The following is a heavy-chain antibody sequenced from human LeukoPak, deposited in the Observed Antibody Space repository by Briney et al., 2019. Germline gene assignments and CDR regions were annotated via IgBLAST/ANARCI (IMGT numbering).Heavy chain of an antibody. CDR3: ARDPVDGVVVNAFDY. J-gene: IGHJ4*02. CDR2: ISGSSSYI. V-gene: IGHV3-21*04. D-gene: IGHD3-22*01. Sequence: GGSLRLSCAASGFTFSSYSMNWVRQAPGKGLEWVSSISGSSSYIYYADSVKGRFTISRDNAKNSLYLQMNSLRAEDTAVYYCARDPVDGVVVNAFDYWGQGTLVIVSS. CDR1: GFTFSSYS.